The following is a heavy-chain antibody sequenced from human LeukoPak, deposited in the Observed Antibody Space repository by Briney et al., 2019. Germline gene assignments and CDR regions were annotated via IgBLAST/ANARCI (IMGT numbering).Heavy chain of an antibody. CDR1: GYTFTGYY. J-gene: IGHJ6*02. V-gene: IGHV1-2*02. Sequence: GASVKVSCKASGYTFTGYYMHWVRQAPGQGLEWMGWINPNSGGTNYAQKFQGRVTMTRDTSISTAYMELSRLRSDDTAVYYCARAYSLAGYYYYGMDVWGQGTTVTVSS. D-gene: IGHD7-27*01. CDR2: INPNSGGT. CDR3: ARAYSLAGYYYYGMDV.